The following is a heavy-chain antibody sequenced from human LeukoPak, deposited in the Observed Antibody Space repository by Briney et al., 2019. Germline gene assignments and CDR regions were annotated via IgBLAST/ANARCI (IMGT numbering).Heavy chain of an antibody. CDR1: GFTFSSYS. Sequence: GGSLRLSCAASGFTFSSYSMNWVRQAPGKGLEWVSSISSSSSYIYYADSVKGRFTISRDNAKNSLYLQMNSLRAEDTAVYYCAREQDYKGAFDIWGQGTMVTVSS. V-gene: IGHV3-21*01. CDR3: AREQDYKGAFDI. J-gene: IGHJ3*02. CDR2: ISSSSSYI. D-gene: IGHD3-16*01.